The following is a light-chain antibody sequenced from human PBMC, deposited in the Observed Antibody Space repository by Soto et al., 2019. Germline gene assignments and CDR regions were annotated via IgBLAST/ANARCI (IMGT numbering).Light chain of an antibody. CDR1: QSVSSSY. CDR2: GAS. V-gene: IGKV3-20*01. CDR3: QQYGSSPPIT. J-gene: IGKJ5*01. Sequence: EIVLTQSPGTLSLSPGERATLSCRASQSVSSSYLAWYQQKPGQAPRLLIYGASSRATCIPDRFSGSGSGTDFTLTISRLEPEDFAVYYCQQYGSSPPITFGQGTRLEI.